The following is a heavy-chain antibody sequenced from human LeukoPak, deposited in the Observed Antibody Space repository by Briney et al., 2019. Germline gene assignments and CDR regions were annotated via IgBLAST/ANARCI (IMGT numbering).Heavy chain of an antibody. J-gene: IGHJ4*02. CDR1: GFTVSTYA. Sequence: GGSLRLSCAASGFTVSTYAMSWVRQAPGKGLEWVSLISRGGDVTYYADSVKGRFTISRDSSKNTLYLQMHSLRAEETAVYYCSARPGEVAVPYDYWGQGTLVTVSS. D-gene: IGHD2-15*01. V-gene: IGHV3-23*01. CDR2: ISRGGDVT. CDR3: SARPGEVAVPYDY.